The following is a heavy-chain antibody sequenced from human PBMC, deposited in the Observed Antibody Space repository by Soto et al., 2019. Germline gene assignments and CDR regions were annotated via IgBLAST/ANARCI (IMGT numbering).Heavy chain of an antibody. Sequence: ASVKVSCKASGYTFTGYYMHWVRQAPGQGLEWMGWINPNSGGTNYAQKFQGWVTMTSDTSISTAYMELSRLRSDDTVVYYCARDSGIGWFDPWGQGTLVTVSS. CDR2: INPNSGGT. CDR1: GYTFTGYY. V-gene: IGHV1-2*04. J-gene: IGHJ5*02. D-gene: IGHD1-1*01. CDR3: ARDSGIGWFDP.